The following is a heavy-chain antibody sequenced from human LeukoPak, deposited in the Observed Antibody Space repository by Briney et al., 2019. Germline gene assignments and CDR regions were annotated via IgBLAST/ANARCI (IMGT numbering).Heavy chain of an antibody. V-gene: IGHV3-30*03. J-gene: IGHJ5*02. D-gene: IGHD4-17*01. CDR2: ISYDGSNK. Sequence: GRSLRLSCAASGFTFGSYGLHWVRQAPGKGLEWVAVISYDGSNKYYADSVEGRFTISRDNSKNTLYLQMNSLRAEDTAVYYCAIDLYGSWGQGTLVTVSS. CDR3: AIDLYGS. CDR1: GFTFGSYG.